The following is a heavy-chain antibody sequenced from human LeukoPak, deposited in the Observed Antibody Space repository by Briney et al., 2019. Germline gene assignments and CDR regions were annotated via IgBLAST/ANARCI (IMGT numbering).Heavy chain of an antibody. D-gene: IGHD3-10*01. CDR3: ARHIYMTYYGSGKAYYFDY. J-gene: IGHJ4*02. CDR1: GYTFTSYY. CDR2: ISAYNGNT. Sequence: ASVKVSCKASGYTFTSYYMHWVRQAPGRGLEWMGWISAYNGNTNYAQKLQGRVTMTTDTSTSTAYMELRSLRSDDTAVYYCARHIYMTYYGSGKAYYFDYWGQGTLVTVSS. V-gene: IGHV1-18*04.